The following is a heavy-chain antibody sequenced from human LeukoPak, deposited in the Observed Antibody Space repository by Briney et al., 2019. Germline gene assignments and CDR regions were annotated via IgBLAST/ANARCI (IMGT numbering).Heavy chain of an antibody. Sequence: ASVKVSCEASGYTFTGYYMHWVRQAPGQGLEWMGWINPNSGGTNYAQKFQGRVIMTRDTSISTAYMELSRLRSDDTAVYYCASPSTVTTNYYYYMDVWGKGTTVTVSS. J-gene: IGHJ6*03. CDR2: INPNSGGT. V-gene: IGHV1-2*02. D-gene: IGHD4-11*01. CDR3: ASPSTVTTNYYYYMDV. CDR1: GYTFTGYY.